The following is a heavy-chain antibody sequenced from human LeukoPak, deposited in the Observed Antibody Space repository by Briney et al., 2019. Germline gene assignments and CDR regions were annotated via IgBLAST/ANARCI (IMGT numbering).Heavy chain of an antibody. CDR3: ARAYYSTSWFPH. CDR2: INHSGRT. J-gene: IGHJ5*02. D-gene: IGHD3-10*01. V-gene: IGHV4-34*01. CDR1: GESFSAYY. Sequence: PSETLSLTCAVYGESFSAYYWGWIRQTPGKGLEWIGEINHSGRTNYNPSLKSRVTISADTSKNQFSLELRSVTAADTAVYYCARAYYSTSWFPHWGQGALVTVSS.